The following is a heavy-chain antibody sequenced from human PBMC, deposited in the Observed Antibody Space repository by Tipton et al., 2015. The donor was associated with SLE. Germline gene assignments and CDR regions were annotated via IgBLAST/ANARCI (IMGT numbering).Heavy chain of an antibody. CDR2: IYYSGST. CDR1: GGSISSSSYY. Sequence: TLSLTCTVSGGSISSSSYYWGWIRQPPGKGLEWIGSIYYSGSTYYNPSLKSRVTISVDTSKNQFSLKLSSVTAADTAVYYCARDGNEGDYGDYVRWFDPWGQGTLVTVSS. V-gene: IGHV4-39*07. CDR3: ARDGNEGDYGDYVRWFDP. J-gene: IGHJ5*02. D-gene: IGHD4-17*01.